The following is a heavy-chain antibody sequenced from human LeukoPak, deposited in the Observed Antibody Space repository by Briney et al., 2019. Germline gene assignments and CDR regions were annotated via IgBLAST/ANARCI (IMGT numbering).Heavy chain of an antibody. J-gene: IGHJ4*02. V-gene: IGHV4-31*03. CDR3: ARGGNRLGGFYFAY. CDR1: AYSLSSGGHY. D-gene: IGHD3-22*01. Sequence: PAETLSLTCTVSAYSLSSGGHYGAWSRRLPGEGLESIGFSHHSGSSRHNPSRKDRVAISLDAARKQFALRLSSVPSADTAISYCARGGNRLGGFYFAYWGQGLQVIVPS. CDR2: SHHSGSS.